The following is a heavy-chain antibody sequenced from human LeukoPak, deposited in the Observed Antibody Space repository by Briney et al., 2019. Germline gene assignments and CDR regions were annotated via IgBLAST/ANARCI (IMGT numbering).Heavy chain of an antibody. Sequence: SETLSLTCTVSGGSISSYYWSWIRQPPGKRLEWIGYIYYSGSTNYNPSLKSRVTISVDTSKNQFSLKLSSVTAADTAVYYCARDQRGSTGTFDYWGQGTLVTVSS. J-gene: IGHJ4*02. D-gene: IGHD1-14*01. V-gene: IGHV4-59*01. CDR2: IYYSGST. CDR1: GGSISSYY. CDR3: ARDQRGSTGTFDY.